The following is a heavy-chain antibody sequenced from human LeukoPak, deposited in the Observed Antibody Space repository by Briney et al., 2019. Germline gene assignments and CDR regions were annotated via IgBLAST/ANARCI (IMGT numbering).Heavy chain of an antibody. V-gene: IGHV5-10-1*01. CDR3: ARLYAHSDFDY. CDR1: GYSFTSYW. CDR2: IDPSDSYT. Sequence: PGESLKISCKGSGYSFTSYWISWVRQMPGKGLEWMGRIDPSDSYTIYSPSFQGHVTISADNSITTAYLQWNSLKASDTAIYYCARLYAHSDFDYWGQGTLVTVSS. J-gene: IGHJ4*02. D-gene: IGHD2/OR15-2a*01.